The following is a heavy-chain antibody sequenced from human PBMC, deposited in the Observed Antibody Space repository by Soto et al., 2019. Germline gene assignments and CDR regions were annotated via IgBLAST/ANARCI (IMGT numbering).Heavy chain of an antibody. CDR1: GFTVSSNY. Sequence: PGGSLRLSCAASGFTVSSNYMSCVRQAPGKGLEWVSVIYSGGSTYYADSVKGRFTISRDNSKNTLYLQMNSLRAEDTAVYYCAGDSSSSSNYYYYMDVWGKGTTVTVSS. D-gene: IGHD6-13*01. CDR3: AGDSSSSSNYYYYMDV. CDR2: IYSGGST. J-gene: IGHJ6*03. V-gene: IGHV3-66*01.